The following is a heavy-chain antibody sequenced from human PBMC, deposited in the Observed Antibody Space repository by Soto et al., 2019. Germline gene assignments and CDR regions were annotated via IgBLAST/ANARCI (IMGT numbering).Heavy chain of an antibody. Sequence: GGSLRLSCAASGFAFSSYGMSWVRQTPGKGLEWVSGISGSGGSTFYIDSVKGRFSSSRDNSKNILYLQMNSLRAEDTAVYYCARGSLWYSSDYWGQGTLVTVSS. J-gene: IGHJ4*02. D-gene: IGHD6-13*01. V-gene: IGHV3-23*01. CDR1: GFAFSSYG. CDR2: ISGSGGST. CDR3: ARGSLWYSSDY.